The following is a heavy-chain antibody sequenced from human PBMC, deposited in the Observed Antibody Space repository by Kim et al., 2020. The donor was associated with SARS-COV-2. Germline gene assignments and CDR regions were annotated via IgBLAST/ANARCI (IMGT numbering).Heavy chain of an antibody. D-gene: IGHD6-13*01. V-gene: IGHV5-10-1*01. CDR1: GYSFTSYW. J-gene: IGHJ5*02. CDR2: IDPSDSYT. Sequence: GASLQISCKGSGYSFTSYWISWVRQMPGKGLEWMGRIDPSDSYTNYSPSFQGHVTISADKSISTAYLQWSSLKASDTAMYYCARYIAAANNWFDPWGQGTLVTVSS. CDR3: ARYIAAANNWFDP.